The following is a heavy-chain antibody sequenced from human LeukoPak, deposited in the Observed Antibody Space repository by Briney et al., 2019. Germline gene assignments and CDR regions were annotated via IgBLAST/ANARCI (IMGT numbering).Heavy chain of an antibody. V-gene: IGHV3-23*01. CDR1: GFTCSSFG. CDR2: ISGSGGST. J-gene: IGHJ6*03. D-gene: IGHD6-19*01. Sequence: GGTLRLSCAASGFTCSSFGMSWVRQAPGKGLEWVSAISGSGGSTYYADSVKGRFTISRDNSKNTLYLQMNSLRAEDTAVYYCAKEGQWLVHYYYYYYMDVWGKGTTVTISS. CDR3: AKEGQWLVHYYYYYYMDV.